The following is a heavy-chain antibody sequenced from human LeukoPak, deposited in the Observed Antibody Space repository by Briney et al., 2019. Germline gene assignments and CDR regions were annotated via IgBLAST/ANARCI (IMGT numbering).Heavy chain of an antibody. Sequence: PGRSLRLSCAASGFTFSSYAMHWVRQAPGKGLEWVAVISYDGSNKYYADSVKGRFTISRDNSKNTLYLQMNSLRAEDTAVYYCARDRAGDPYYYYGMDVWGQGTTVTVSS. CDR3: ARDRAGDPYYYYGMDV. CDR2: ISYDGSNK. D-gene: IGHD4-17*01. V-gene: IGHV3-30-3*01. CDR1: GFTFSSYA. J-gene: IGHJ6*02.